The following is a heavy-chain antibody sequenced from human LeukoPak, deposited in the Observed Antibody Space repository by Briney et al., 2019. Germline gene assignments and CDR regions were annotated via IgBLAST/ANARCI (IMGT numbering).Heavy chain of an antibody. J-gene: IGHJ6*02. CDR3: ARGVAVAGPYYYYGMDV. D-gene: IGHD6-19*01. V-gene: IGHV4-59*01. CDR1: GGSISSYY. Sequence: PSETLSLTCTVSGGSISSYYWSWIRQPPGKGLEWIGYIYYSGSTNYNPSPKSRVTISVDTSKNQFSLKLSSVTAADTAVYYCARGVAVAGPYYYYGMDVWGQGTTVTVSS. CDR2: IYYSGST.